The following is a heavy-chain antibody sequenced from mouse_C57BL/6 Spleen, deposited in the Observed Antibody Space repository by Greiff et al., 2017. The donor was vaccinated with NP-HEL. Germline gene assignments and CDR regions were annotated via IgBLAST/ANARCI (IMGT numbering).Heavy chain of an antibody. D-gene: IGHD2-14*01. CDR3: AREVQGYYYAMDY. Sequence: EVQGVESGGDLVKPGGSLKLSCAASGFTFSSYGMSWVRQTPDKRLEWVATISSGGSYTYYPDSVKGRFTISRDNAKNTLYLQMSSLKSEDTAMYYCAREVQGYYYAMDYWGQGTSVTVSS. V-gene: IGHV5-6*01. J-gene: IGHJ4*01. CDR2: ISSGGSYT. CDR1: GFTFSSYG.